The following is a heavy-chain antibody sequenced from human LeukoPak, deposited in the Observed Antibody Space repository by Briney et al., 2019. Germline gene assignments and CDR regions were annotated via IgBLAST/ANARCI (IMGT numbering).Heavy chain of an antibody. D-gene: IGHD3-22*01. CDR2: IYSTGST. CDR3: ARDLWLYYDSSGTPGDY. J-gene: IGHJ4*02. Sequence: SETLSLTCTVSGGSISSYWSWIRQPAGKGLEWIGRIYSTGSTNYNPSLKSRVTTSVDTSKNQFSLKLSSVTAADTAVYYCARDLWLYYDSSGTPGDYWGQGTLVTVSS. CDR1: GGSISSY. V-gene: IGHV4-4*07.